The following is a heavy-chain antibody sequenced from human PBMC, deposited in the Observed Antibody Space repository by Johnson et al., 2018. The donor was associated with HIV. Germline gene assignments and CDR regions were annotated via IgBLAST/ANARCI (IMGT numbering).Heavy chain of an antibody. J-gene: IGHJ3*02. CDR3: AKSPGKCYGGNGGAFDI. V-gene: IGHV3-33*06. D-gene: IGHD4-23*01. Sequence: QMQLVESGGGVVQPGRSLRLSCAASGFTFSSYGMHWVRQAPGKGLEWVAVIWYDGSKKYYAESMEGRFTISRDNSKSTLYLQMNSLRVEDTAVYYCAKSPGKCYGGNGGAFDIWGRGTVVTVSS. CDR2: IWYDGSKK. CDR1: GFTFSSYG.